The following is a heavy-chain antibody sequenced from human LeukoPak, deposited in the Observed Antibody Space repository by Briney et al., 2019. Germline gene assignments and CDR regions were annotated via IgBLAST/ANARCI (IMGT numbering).Heavy chain of an antibody. D-gene: IGHD3-3*01. CDR1: GLTFSSYA. V-gene: IGHV3-23*01. J-gene: IGHJ3*02. CDR2: ISGSGGST. Sequence: GGTLRLSCAASGLTFSSYAMSWVRQAPGKGLEWVSAISGSGGSTYYADSVKGRFTISRDNSKNTLYLQMNSLRAEDTAVYYCAKDRDFWSGYYISAFDIWGQGTMVTVSS. CDR3: AKDRDFWSGYYISAFDI.